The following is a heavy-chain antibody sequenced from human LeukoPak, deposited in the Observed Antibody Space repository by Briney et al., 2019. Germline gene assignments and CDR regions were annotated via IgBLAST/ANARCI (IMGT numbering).Heavy chain of an antibody. D-gene: IGHD3-9*01. CDR2: ISAYNGNT. J-gene: IGHJ4*02. CDR3: AREGPRDYDILTGYYRY. V-gene: IGHV1-18*01. CDR1: GYTFTSYD. Sequence: ASVKVSCKASGYTFTSYDINWVRQAPGQGLEWMGWISAYNGNTNYAQKLQGRVTMTTDTSTSTAYMELRSLRSDDTAVYYCAREGPRDYDILTGYYRYWGQGTLVTVSS.